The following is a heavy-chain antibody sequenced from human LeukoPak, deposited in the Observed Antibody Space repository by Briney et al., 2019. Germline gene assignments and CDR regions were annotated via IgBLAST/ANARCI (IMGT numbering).Heavy chain of an antibody. CDR1: GFTLRSYS. D-gene: IGHD6-19*01. Sequence: GVTLSLSCAASGFTLRSYSMNWVRQAPWKGVEGVSYISSSSRTIYYADSVKGRFTISRDKAKNSLYLQLHSLRDEDTAVYHCARTLGQYISGWYPFDYWGQGTLVTVSS. J-gene: IGHJ4*02. CDR2: ISSSSRTI. CDR3: ARTLGQYISGWYPFDY. V-gene: IGHV3-48*02.